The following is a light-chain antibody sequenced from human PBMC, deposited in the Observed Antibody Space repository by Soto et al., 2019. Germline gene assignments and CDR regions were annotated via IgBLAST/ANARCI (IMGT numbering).Light chain of an antibody. J-gene: IGKJ5*01. CDR3: QQRHMWPIT. CDR2: AAS. CDR1: QGISNY. V-gene: IGKV1-27*01. Sequence: DIQMTQSPSSLSTSVGDRVTITCRASQGISNYLAWYQQKPGKVPKLLNYAASTFQSGVPSRFSGSGSGTDFTLTISSLEPEDSAVYYCQQRHMWPITFGQGTRLEI.